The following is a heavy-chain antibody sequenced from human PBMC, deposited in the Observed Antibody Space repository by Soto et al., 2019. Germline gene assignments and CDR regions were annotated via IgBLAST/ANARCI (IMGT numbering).Heavy chain of an antibody. D-gene: IGHD2-2*01. CDR1: GYIFTTYG. CDR2: IHAYNDNT. J-gene: IGHJ5*02. CDR3: AGGDCGSSTSCPNWFDP. Sequence: GASVKVSCKASGYIFTTYGISWVRQAPGQGLEWMGWIHAYNDNTKYAQSLQGRVTMTIDTSTNTAYMELGSLRSEDTAVYYCAGGDCGSSTSCPNWFDPWGQGTLVTVSS. V-gene: IGHV1-18*01.